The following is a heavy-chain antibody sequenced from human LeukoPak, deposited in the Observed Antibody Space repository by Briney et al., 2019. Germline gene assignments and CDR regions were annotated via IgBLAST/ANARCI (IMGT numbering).Heavy chain of an antibody. Sequence: SQTLSLTCTVSGGSISRGGFYWTWIRQHPGKSLEWIGYIYYSGSTYYNPSLKSRVTISLDTSKNQFSLNLSSVTAADTAVFYCARGRWDSSGYYTDYWGQGTLVTVSS. CDR3: ARGRWDSSGYYTDY. CDR1: GGSISRGGFY. D-gene: IGHD3-22*01. J-gene: IGHJ4*02. CDR2: IYYSGST. V-gene: IGHV4-31*03.